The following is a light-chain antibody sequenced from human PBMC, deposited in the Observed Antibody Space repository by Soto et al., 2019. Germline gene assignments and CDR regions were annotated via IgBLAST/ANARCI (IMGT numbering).Light chain of an antibody. V-gene: IGKV1-5*03. Sequence: DIQMTQSPSTLSGSVGDRVTITCRASQTISSWLAWYQQKPGKAPKLLIYKASTLKSGVPSRFSGSGSGTEFTLTINGLQPDDFATYYCQQSYNTPWTFGQGSMVDI. CDR2: KAS. CDR3: QQSYNTPWT. J-gene: IGKJ1*01. CDR1: QTISSW.